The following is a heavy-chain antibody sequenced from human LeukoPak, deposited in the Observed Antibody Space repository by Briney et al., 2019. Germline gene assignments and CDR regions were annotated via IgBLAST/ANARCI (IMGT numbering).Heavy chain of an antibody. CDR2: IWYDGSNK. V-gene: IGHV3-33*08. D-gene: IGHD6-13*01. Sequence: GGSLRLSCAASGFTFDDYAMHWVRQAPGKGLEWVAVIWYDGSNKYYADSVKGRFTISRDNSKNTLYLQMNSLRAEDTAVYYCASSIVAAGLIDCWGQGTLVTVSS. J-gene: IGHJ4*02. CDR3: ASSIVAAGLIDC. CDR1: GFTFDDYA.